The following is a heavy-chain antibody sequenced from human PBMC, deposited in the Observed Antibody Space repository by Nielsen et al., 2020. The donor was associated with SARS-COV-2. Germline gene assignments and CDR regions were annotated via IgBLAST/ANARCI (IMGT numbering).Heavy chain of an antibody. V-gene: IGHV1-2*05. D-gene: IGHD1-26*01. J-gene: IGHJ3*02. CDR1: GYTFTGYY. Sequence: ASVKVSCKASGYTFTGYYMHWVRQAPGQGLEWMGRINPNSGGTNYAQKFQGRVTMTRDTSISTAYMELSRLRSDDTVVYYCARGGIVGATKKQDAFDIWGQGAMVTVSS. CDR3: ARGGIVGATKKQDAFDI. CDR2: INPNSGGT.